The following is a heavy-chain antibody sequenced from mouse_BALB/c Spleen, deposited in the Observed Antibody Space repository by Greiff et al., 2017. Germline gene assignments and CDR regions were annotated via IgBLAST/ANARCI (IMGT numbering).Heavy chain of an antibody. Sequence: EVQLQQSGTVLARPGASVKMSCKASGYTFTSYWMHWVKQRPGQGLEWIGAIYPGNSDTSYNQKFKGKAKLTAVTSTSTAYMELSSLTNEDSAVYYCTRINYYGSSYVGDYWGQGTSVTVSS. J-gene: IGHJ4*01. CDR2: IYPGNSDT. V-gene: IGHV1-5*01. CDR3: TRINYYGSSYVGDY. CDR1: GYTFTSYW. D-gene: IGHD1-1*01.